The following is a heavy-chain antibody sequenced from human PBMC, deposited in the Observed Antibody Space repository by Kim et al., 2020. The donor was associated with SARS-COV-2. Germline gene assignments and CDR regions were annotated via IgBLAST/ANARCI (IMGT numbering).Heavy chain of an antibody. Sequence: ADSVKGRFTISRDNSKNTLYLQMSSLRAEDTAIYYCAKARVATIHRDAFDFWGQGTMVTVSS. V-gene: IGHV3-23*01. D-gene: IGHD5-12*01. J-gene: IGHJ3*01. CDR3: AKARVATIHRDAFDF.